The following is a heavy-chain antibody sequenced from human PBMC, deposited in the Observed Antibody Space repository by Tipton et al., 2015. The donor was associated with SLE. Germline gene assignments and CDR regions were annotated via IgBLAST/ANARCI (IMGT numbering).Heavy chain of an antibody. CDR3: ARAPDYYDSSGSVWFDP. V-gene: IGHV1-46*03. J-gene: IGHJ5*02. CDR1: GYTFTSYY. CDR2: INPSGGST. Sequence: QSGPEVKKPGASVKVPCKASGYTFTSYYMHWVRQAPGQGLEWMGIINPSGGSTSYAQKFQGRVTMTRDTSTSTVYMELSSLRSEDTAVYYCARAPDYYDSSGSVWFDPWGQGTLVTVSS. D-gene: IGHD3-22*01.